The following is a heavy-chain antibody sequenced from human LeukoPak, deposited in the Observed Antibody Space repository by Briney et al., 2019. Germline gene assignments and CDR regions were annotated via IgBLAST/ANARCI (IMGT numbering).Heavy chain of an antibody. Sequence: SETLSLTCTVSGGSISSYYWSWIRQPPGKGLEWIGYIYYSGSTNYNPSLKSRVTISVDTSKNQFSLKLSSVTAADTAVYFCARDRGCSATTCYTGGDWFDPWGQGTLVTVSS. CDR3: ARDRGCSATTCYTGGDWFDP. D-gene: IGHD2-2*02. CDR2: IYYSGST. J-gene: IGHJ5*02. CDR1: GGSISSYY. V-gene: IGHV4-59*12.